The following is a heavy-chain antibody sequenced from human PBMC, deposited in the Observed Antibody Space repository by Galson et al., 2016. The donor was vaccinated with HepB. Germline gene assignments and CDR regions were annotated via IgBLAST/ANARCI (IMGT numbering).Heavy chain of an antibody. Sequence: ETLSLTCIVSGDSIRTDSYYWGWMRQPPGKELEWIGSIYYTGSTYYSPSLTRRVTISVDMSKNQFSLRLTSMTGAATAIYYCARQMTGVAAAATTDWGQGILVTVSS. CDR3: ARQMTGVAAAATTD. V-gene: IGHV4-39*01. CDR2: IYYTGST. D-gene: IGHD6-25*01. J-gene: IGHJ4*02. CDR1: GDSIRTDSYY.